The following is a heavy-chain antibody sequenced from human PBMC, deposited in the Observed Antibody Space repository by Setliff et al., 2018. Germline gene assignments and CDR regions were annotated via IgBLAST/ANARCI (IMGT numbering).Heavy chain of an antibody. J-gene: IGHJ5*02. CDR3: ARGYCSSPSCFFAGWFDP. Sequence: SETLSLTCAVYGGSFSGYYWSWIRQPPGKGLEWIGEINHTGSTNYSPSLKSRVTISVDTSKNQFSLKLTSVTAADTAVYYCARGYCSSPSCFFAGWFDPWGQGTPVTVSS. V-gene: IGHV4-34*01. CDR2: INHTGST. D-gene: IGHD2-2*01. CDR1: GGSFSGYY.